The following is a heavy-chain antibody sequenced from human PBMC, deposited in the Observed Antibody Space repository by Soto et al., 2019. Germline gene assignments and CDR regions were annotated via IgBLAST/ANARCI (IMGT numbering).Heavy chain of an antibody. V-gene: IGHV4-39*01. Sequence: QLQLQESGPGLVKPSETLSLTCTVSGGSISSSSYYWGWIRQPPGKGLEWIGSIYYSGSTYYNPSLKSRVTISVDTSKNQFSLKLSSVTAADTAVYYCATLDTAMVTFDYWGQGTLVTVSS. J-gene: IGHJ4*02. CDR1: GGSISSSSYY. CDR3: ATLDTAMVTFDY. CDR2: IYYSGST. D-gene: IGHD5-18*01.